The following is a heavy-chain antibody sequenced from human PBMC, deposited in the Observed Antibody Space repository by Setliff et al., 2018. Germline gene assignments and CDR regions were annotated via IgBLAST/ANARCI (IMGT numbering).Heavy chain of an antibody. V-gene: IGHV4-61*09. Sequence: SETLSLTCTVSGDSLSSGPYYWTWVRQPAGKGLEWIGHIYIYSSGTTNYNPSLKSRVTISLDTSKNQFSLKLSSVTAADTAVYYCVRMSGFLYMDVWGKGTTVTVSS. CDR2: IYIYSSGTT. J-gene: IGHJ6*03. CDR1: GDSLSSGPYY. CDR3: VRMSGFLYMDV. D-gene: IGHD3-3*01.